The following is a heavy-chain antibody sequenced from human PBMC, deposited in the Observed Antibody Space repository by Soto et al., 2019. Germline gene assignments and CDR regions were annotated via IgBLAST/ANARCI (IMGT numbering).Heavy chain of an antibody. CDR1: GYTFTSYG. V-gene: IGHV1-18*01. D-gene: IGHD5-12*01. CDR3: ARGLAATIFVPFDI. J-gene: IGHJ3*02. Sequence: EASVKVSCKASGYTFTSYGISWVRQAPGQGLEWMGWISAYNGNTNYAQKLQGRVTMTTDTSTSTAYMELRSLRSDDTAVYYCARGLAATIFVPFDIWGQGTMVTVSS. CDR2: ISAYNGNT.